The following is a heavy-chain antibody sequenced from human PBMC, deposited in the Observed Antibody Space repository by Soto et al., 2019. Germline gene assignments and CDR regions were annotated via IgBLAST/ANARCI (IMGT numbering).Heavy chain of an antibody. CDR1: GYTFTGHH. V-gene: IGHV1-2*02. CDR3: AKDGRHCSGGSCPQGH. Sequence: ASVKVSCRTSGYTFTGHHIHWVRQAPGQGLEWMGWINPISGGTKYREKFQGRVSITRDKSSSTAYMELSSLTSDDSAVYYCAKDGRHCSGGSCPQGHWGQGTLVTVSS. D-gene: IGHD2-15*01. J-gene: IGHJ4*02. CDR2: INPISGGT.